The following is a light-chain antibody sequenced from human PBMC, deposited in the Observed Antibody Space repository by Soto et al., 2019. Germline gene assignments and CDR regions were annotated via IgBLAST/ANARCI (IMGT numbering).Light chain of an antibody. CDR1: QSVSSN. CDR3: QQYNDWPPYT. J-gene: IGKJ2*01. Sequence: EIVMTQSPATLSVSPGERVTLSCRASQSVSSNLAWYQLKPGQAPRLLIYGASTRATGVPGRFSGSGSGTEFTLSISSLQPEDFAVYYCQQYNDWPPYTFGQGTKVDIK. V-gene: IGKV3-15*01. CDR2: GAS.